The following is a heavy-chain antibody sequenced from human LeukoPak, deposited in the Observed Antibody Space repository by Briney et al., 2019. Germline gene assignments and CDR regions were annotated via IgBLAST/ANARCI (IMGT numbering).Heavy chain of an antibody. J-gene: IGHJ4*02. CDR1: GGSISSGDYY. V-gene: IGHV4-61*08. CDR2: IYYSGST. Sequence: PSETLSLTCTVSGGSISSGDYYWSWIRQPPGKGLEWIGYIYYSGSTNYNPSLKSRVTISVDTSKNQFSLKLSSVTAADTAVYYCARVKWELLQLDYWGQRTLVTVSS. CDR3: ARVKWELLQLDY. D-gene: IGHD1-26*01.